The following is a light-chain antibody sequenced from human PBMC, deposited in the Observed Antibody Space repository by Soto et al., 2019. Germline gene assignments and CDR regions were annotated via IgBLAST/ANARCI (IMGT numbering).Light chain of an antibody. V-gene: IGKV3-20*01. CDR1: QLFSSN. Sequence: IVMMQSPAPLYVSPGESVTLSCRASQLFSSNLAWYQHKPGQAPRLLIYGASNRATGIPDRFSGSGSGTDFTLTISRLEPEDFAVYYCHQYGSSPATFGQGTKVDIK. CDR2: GAS. J-gene: IGKJ1*01. CDR3: HQYGSSPAT.